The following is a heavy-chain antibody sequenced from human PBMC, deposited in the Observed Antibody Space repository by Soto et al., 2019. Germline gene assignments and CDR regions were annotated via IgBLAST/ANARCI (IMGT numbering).Heavy chain of an antibody. CDR1: GFSLSTSGMC. Sequence: ASGPTLVNPTQTLTLTCTFSGFSLSTSGMCVSWIRQPPGKALEWLARIDWDDDKYYSTSLKTRLTTSKDTSKNQVVLTMTNMDPVDTATYYCARGDLSGYDVNWFDPWGQGTLVTVFS. J-gene: IGHJ5*02. CDR2: IDWDDDK. V-gene: IGHV2-70*11. CDR3: ARGDLSGYDVNWFDP. D-gene: IGHD5-12*01.